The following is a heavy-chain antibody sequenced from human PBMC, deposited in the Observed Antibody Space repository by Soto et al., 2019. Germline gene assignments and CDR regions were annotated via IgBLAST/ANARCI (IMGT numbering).Heavy chain of an antibody. Sequence: SETLPLTCAVWGGCFSGYYWSWIRQPPGKWLEWIGEITHSGSTNYNPSLKSRVTISVDTSKNQFSLKLSSVTAADTAVHYCARVPSSSLSFYYYYYGMDVCAQGTTVPVSS. CDR2: ITHSGST. CDR1: GGCFSGYY. D-gene: IGHD6-6*01. V-gene: IGHV4-34*01. J-gene: IGHJ6*02. CDR3: ARVPSSSLSFYYYYYGMDV.